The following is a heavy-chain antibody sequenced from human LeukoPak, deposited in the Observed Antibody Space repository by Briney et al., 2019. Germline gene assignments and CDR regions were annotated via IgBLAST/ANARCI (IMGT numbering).Heavy chain of an antibody. J-gene: IGHJ3*02. CDR1: GFTFSTYW. CDR3: ARDGPGDSSERAAFDI. CDR2: IKQDGTEK. D-gene: IGHD3-22*01. Sequence: GGSLRLSCAASGFTFSTYWMAWVRQAPGKGLEWVAHIKQDGTEKYYVDSVRGRFTISRDNAKNSLYLQMNSLRAEDTAVYHCARDGPGDSSERAAFDIWGQGTMVTVSS. V-gene: IGHV3-7*01.